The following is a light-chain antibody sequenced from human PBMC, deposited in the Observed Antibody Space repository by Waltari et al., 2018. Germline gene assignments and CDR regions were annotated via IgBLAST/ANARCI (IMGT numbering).Light chain of an antibody. Sequence: DIVMTQTPLSLPVTPGEPASISCRSSQSLLHSSGNTYLYWYLQKPGQPPRLLIYRVSNRCSGVPDRFSGSGSGTDFTLKISRVEAEDVGVYYCMQALQTPRTFGQGTKVEIK. CDR3: MQALQTPRT. CDR2: RVS. V-gene: IGKV2-29*02. J-gene: IGKJ1*01. CDR1: QSLLHSSGNTY.